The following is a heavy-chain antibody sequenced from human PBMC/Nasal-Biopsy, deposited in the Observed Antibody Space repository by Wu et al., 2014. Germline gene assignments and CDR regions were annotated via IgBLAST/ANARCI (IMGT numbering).Heavy chain of an antibody. Sequence: LRLSCAASGFAFDDYTMHWVRQAPGKGLEWVSLISGGGGDTYYADSVQGRFTISRDNSKNTLYLRMDSLRVDDTAIYYCVKEAGDFYYHYYGMDVWGPRDHGQRLL. J-gene: IGHJ6*02. CDR3: VKEAGDFYYHYYGMDV. D-gene: IGHD2-21*02. CDR2: ISGGGGDT. V-gene: IGHV3-43*01. CDR1: GFAFDDYT.